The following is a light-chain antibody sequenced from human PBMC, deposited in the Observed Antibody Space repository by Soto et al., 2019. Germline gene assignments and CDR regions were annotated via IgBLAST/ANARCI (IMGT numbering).Light chain of an antibody. CDR2: GAS. CDR1: QSVSSSY. Sequence: EMVLTQSPCTLSVSPGERATLSCRASQSVSSSYLAWYQQKPGQAPRLLIYGASSRATGIPYRFRGSWSGTDFTLTISRLEPEDFAVYYCQQYRSSPLTFGGGTKVEIK. V-gene: IGKV3-20*01. J-gene: IGKJ4*01. CDR3: QQYRSSPLT.